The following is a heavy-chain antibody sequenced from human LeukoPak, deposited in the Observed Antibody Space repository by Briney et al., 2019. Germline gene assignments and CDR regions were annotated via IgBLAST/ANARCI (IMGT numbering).Heavy chain of an antibody. CDR1: GFTFSTYT. J-gene: IGHJ4*02. D-gene: IGHD6-19*01. CDR3: ARVYNSGQNDY. CDR2: ITSGRGYI. V-gene: IGHV3-21*01. Sequence: GGSLRLSCAASGFTFSTYTMNWVRHARGKGLVWVSSITSGRGYIYYADSVKGRFTISRDNAKNSLYLQMNSLRAEDTALYYCARVYNSGQNDYWGQGTLVTVSS.